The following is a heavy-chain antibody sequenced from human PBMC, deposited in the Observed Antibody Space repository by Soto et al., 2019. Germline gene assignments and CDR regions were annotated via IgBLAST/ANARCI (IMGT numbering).Heavy chain of an antibody. J-gene: IGHJ4*02. V-gene: IGHV1-58*01. D-gene: IGHD5-12*01. CDR1: GFTFTSSA. CDR2: IVVGSGNT. Sequence: ASVKVSCKASGFTFTSSAVQWVRQARGQRLEWIGWIVVGSGNTNYAQKFQERDTITRDMSTSTAYMELSSLRSEDTAVYYCAAERGYGGVGYWGQGTLVTVSS. CDR3: AAERGYGGVGY.